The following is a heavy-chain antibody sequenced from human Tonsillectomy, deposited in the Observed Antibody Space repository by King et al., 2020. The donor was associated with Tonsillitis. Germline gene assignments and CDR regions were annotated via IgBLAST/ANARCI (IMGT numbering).Heavy chain of an antibody. V-gene: IGHV4-59*08. CDR1: GGSISSYY. CDR3: ARQVEQWLDY. J-gene: IGHJ4*02. Sequence: VQLQESGPGLVKPSETLSLTCTVSGGSISSYYWSWIRQPPGKGLEWIGYIYYSGSTNYNPSLKSRVTISVDTSKNQFSLKLSSVTAADTAVYYCARQVEQWLDYWGQGTLVTVSS. CDR2: IYYSGST. D-gene: IGHD6-19*01.